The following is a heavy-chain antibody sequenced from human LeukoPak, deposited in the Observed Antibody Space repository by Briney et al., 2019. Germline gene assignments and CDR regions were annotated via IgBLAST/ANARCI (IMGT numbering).Heavy chain of an antibody. Sequence: PGGSLRLSCAASGFTFSSYSMNWVRQAPGKGLECVSYISSSSSTIYYADSVKGRFTISRDNAKNSLYLQMNSLRAEDTAVYYCARGGLFGLWFGEAYYFDYWGQGTLVTVSS. D-gene: IGHD3-10*01. J-gene: IGHJ4*02. CDR3: ARGGLFGLWFGEAYYFDY. CDR2: ISSSSSTI. CDR1: GFTFSSYS. V-gene: IGHV3-48*01.